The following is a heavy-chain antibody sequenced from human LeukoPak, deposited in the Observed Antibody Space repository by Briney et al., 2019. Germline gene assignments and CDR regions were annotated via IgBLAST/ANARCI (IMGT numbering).Heavy chain of an antibody. CDR1: GGSISSYY. J-gene: IGHJ4*02. CDR3: ARVDILTGYHLDY. D-gene: IGHD3-9*01. Sequence: SETLSLTCTVSGGSISSYYWSWIRQPPGKGLEWSGYIYYSGSTNYNPSLKSRVTISVDTSKNQFSLKLSSVTAADTAVYYCARVDILTGYHLDYWGQGTLVTVSS. V-gene: IGHV4-59*01. CDR2: IYYSGST.